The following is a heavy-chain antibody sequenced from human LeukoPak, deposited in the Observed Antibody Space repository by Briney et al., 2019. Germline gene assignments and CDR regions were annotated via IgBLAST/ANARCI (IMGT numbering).Heavy chain of an antibody. CDR3: ARVYYDILNNPMSDFDY. J-gene: IGHJ4*02. CDR2: INPNSGGT. D-gene: IGHD3-9*01. Sequence: GASVKVSCKASGYTFTGYYMHWVRQAPGQGLEWMGWINPNSGGTNYAQKFQGRVTMTRDTSISTAYMELSRLRSDDTAVYYCARVYYDILNNPMSDFDYWGQGTLVTVSS. V-gene: IGHV1-2*02. CDR1: GYTFTGYY.